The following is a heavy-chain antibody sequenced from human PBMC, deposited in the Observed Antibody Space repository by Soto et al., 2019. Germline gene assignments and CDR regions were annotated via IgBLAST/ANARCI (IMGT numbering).Heavy chain of an antibody. J-gene: IGHJ5*02. Sequence: SETLSLTCPVSGGSVSSGSYYWSWIRQPPGKGLEWIGYIYYSGSTNYNPSLKSRVTISVDTSKNQFSLKLSSVTAADTAVYYCARVLRYFDPWGQGTLVTVSS. CDR1: GGSVSSGSYY. D-gene: IGHD3-9*01. CDR3: ARVLRYFDP. CDR2: IYYSGST. V-gene: IGHV4-61*01.